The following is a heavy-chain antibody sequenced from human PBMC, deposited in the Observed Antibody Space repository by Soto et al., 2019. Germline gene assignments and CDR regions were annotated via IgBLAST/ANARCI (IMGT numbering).Heavy chain of an antibody. CDR1: GGTFSSYT. Sequence: QVQLVQSGAEVKKPGSSVKVSCKASGGTFSSYTISWVRQAPGQGLEWMGRIIPILGIANYAKKFQGRVTITAEKSTSTAYMELSSLRSEDTAVYYCAREQYGGDPMIWGQGTLVTVSS. CDR2: IIPILGIA. CDR3: AREQYGGDPMI. D-gene: IGHD2-21*02. V-gene: IGHV1-69*08. J-gene: IGHJ4*02.